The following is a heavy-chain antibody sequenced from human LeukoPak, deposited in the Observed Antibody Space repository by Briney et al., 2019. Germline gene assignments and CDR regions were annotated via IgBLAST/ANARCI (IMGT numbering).Heavy chain of an antibody. CDR2: IKQDGSEK. Sequence: PGGSLRLSFVASGFTFSSYRMSWVRQAPGKGLEWVANIKQDGSEKYYVDSVKGRFTISRDNAKNSLYLQMNSLRAEDTAVYYCARGAWTFDYWGQGTLVSVSS. J-gene: IGHJ4*02. CDR1: GFTFSSYR. D-gene: IGHD3/OR15-3a*01. CDR3: ARGAWTFDY. V-gene: IGHV3-7*01.